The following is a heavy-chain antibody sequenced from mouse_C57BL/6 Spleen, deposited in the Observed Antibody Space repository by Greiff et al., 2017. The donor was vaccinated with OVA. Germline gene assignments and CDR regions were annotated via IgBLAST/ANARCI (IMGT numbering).Heavy chain of an antibody. CDR2: IWSGGST. V-gene: IGHV2-2*01. Sequence: VKLQQSGPGLVQPSQSLSISCTASGFSFTSYGVHWVRQSPGQGLEWLGVIWSGGSTDYNAAFISRLSISKDYSKSQVFFKMNSLQADDAAIYYCARNLNYGSSSFAYWGQGTLVTVSA. D-gene: IGHD1-1*01. CDR1: GFSFTSYG. J-gene: IGHJ3*01. CDR3: ARNLNYGSSSFAY.